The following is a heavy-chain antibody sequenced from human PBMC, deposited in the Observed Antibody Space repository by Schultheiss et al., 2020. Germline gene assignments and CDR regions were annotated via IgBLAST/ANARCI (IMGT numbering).Heavy chain of an antibody. Sequence: GGSLRLSCAASGFTFSSYGMHWVRQAPGKGLEWVAIISDGGVNKYYADSVKGRFTISRDNSKNTLYLQMNSLRAEDTAVYYCARDGVGTKYYFDYWGQGTLVIVYS. D-gene: IGHD1-26*01. V-gene: IGHV3-30*03. CDR2: ISDGGVNK. J-gene: IGHJ4*02. CDR3: ARDGVGTKYYFDY. CDR1: GFTFSSYG.